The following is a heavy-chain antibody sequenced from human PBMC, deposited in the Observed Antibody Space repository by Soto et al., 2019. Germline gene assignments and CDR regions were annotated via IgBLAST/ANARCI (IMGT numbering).Heavy chain of an antibody. V-gene: IGHV1-46*01. Sequence: GASVKVSCKASGYSFTNYFIHWVRQAPGQGFEWMGIINPSSGSTSNAQKFQGRITMTRDTSTSTVYMELSSLSSEDTAVYYCARDHYSNYPVYYFDKWGQGALVTVSS. CDR2: INPSSGST. CDR3: ARDHYSNYPVYYFDK. J-gene: IGHJ4*02. D-gene: IGHD4-4*01. CDR1: GYSFTNYF.